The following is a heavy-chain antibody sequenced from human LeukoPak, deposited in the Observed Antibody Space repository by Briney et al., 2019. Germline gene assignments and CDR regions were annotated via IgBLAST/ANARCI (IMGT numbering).Heavy chain of an antibody. CDR1: GGSISTSY. D-gene: IGHD3-9*01. CDR2: ISNSGST. Sequence: SETLSLTCTVSGGSISTSYWSWIRQPPGKGLEWIGYISNSGSTTYNPSLKSRLTISVYMSKNQFSLDLNSVTTADTAVHYCARAQNDGFSTGYTGGFYYMDVWGKGTTVSVSS. J-gene: IGHJ6*03. V-gene: IGHV4-59*01. CDR3: ARAQNDGFSTGYTGGFYYMDV.